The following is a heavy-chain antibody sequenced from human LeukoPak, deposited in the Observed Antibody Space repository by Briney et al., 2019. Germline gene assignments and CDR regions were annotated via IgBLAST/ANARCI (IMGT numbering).Heavy chain of an antibody. V-gene: IGHV3-23*01. J-gene: IGHJ4*02. D-gene: IGHD3-22*01. CDR2: LTNSGGSGGVT. CDR3: AKAMSTDHYDSRGFYRVDFDS. Sequence: GGTLRLSCAASGFTFSTYAMSWVRQAPGKGLEWVSALTNSGGSGGVTYYADSVKGRFIISRDNSKSTLYLQLSSLRAEDTAVYYCAKAMSTDHYDSRGFYRVDFDSWGQGTLVTVSS. CDR1: GFTFSTYA.